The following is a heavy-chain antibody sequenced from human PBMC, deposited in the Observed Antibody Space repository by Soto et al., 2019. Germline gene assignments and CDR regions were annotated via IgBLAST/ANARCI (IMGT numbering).Heavy chain of an antibody. V-gene: IGHV1-69*06. CDR2: IIPIFGTA. J-gene: IGHJ1*01. D-gene: IGHD2-21*02. CDR1: GGTLSSYA. CDR3: ARGAGIVVVTAKLAEYFQH. Sequence: SVKVSCKASGGTLSSYAISWVRQAPGQGLEWMGGIIPIFGTANYAQKFQGRVTITADKSTSTAYMELSSLRSEDTAVYYCARGAGIVVVTAKLAEYFQHWGQGTLVTVSS.